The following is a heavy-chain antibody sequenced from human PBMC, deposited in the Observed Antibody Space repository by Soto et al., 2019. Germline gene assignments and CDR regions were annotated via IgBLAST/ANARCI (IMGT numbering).Heavy chain of an antibody. J-gene: IGHJ4*02. Sequence: QVQLVQSGAEVKKPGSSVKVSCKASGGTFSSYTISWVRQAPGQGLEWMGRLIPILGIANYAQEFQGRVTITADKSTSTGYMELSSLRSEDTAVYYCARGMGNYYGSGSYGYWGQGTLVTVSS. CDR2: LIPILGIA. CDR1: GGTFSSYT. D-gene: IGHD3-10*01. V-gene: IGHV1-69*02. CDR3: ARGMGNYYGSGSYGY.